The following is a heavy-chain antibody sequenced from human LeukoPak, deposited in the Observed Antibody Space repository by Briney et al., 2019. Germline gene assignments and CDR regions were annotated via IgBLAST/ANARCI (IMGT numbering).Heavy chain of an antibody. D-gene: IGHD3-10*01. CDR1: GYSFRDPG. CDR3: AKRAPYYYGSGSYYPSPTDY. J-gene: IGHJ4*02. CDR2: ISAFSGNT. V-gene: IGHV1-18*01. Sequence: ASVKVSFKAFGYSFRDPGKNWVPQAPGQGVEWMGWISAFSGNTYFAQKFQGRVTLTTDTSTSTGYMELRTLRSDDTAVYYCAKRAPYYYGSGSYYPSPTDYWGQGTLVTVSS.